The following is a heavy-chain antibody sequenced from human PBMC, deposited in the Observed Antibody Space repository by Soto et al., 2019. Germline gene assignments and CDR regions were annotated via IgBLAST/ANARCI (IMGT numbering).Heavy chain of an antibody. J-gene: IGHJ4*02. Sequence: EVQLVESGGGLVKPGGSLRLSCAASGFTFSSYSMNWVRQAPGKGLEWVSSISSSSSYIYYADSVKGRFTISRDNAKNSLYLQMNSLRAEDTAVYYCARGTSTVTTGQLDYWGQGTLVTVSS. D-gene: IGHD4-4*01. CDR2: ISSSSSYI. CDR1: GFTFSSYS. V-gene: IGHV3-21*01. CDR3: ARGTSTVTTGQLDY.